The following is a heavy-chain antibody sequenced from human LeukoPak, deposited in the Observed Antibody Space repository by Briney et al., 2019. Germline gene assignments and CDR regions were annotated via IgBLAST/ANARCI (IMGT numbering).Heavy chain of an antibody. D-gene: IGHD2-2*02. CDR3: TTFSDCTSTICYTNY. V-gene: IGHV3-15*01. CDR1: GLTFSNVW. CDR2: IKSKTHGGTT. Sequence: GGSLRLSGVVSGLTFSNVWMSWVRQAPGKGLEWVGRIKSKTHGGTTDYAAPVYGRFAVSRDDSKNTLYLQMNSLQTEDTAVYYCTTFSDCTSTICYTNYWGQGTLVTVSS. J-gene: IGHJ4*02.